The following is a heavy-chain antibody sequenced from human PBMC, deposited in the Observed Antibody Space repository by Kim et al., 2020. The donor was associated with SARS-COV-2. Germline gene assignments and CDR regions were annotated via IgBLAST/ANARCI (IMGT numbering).Heavy chain of an antibody. Sequence: SETLSLTCTVSGGSISSSSYYWGWIRQPPGKGLEWIGSIYYSGSTYYNPSLKSRVTISVDTSKNQFSLKLSSVTAADTAVYHCARDRYYYDRGPLDHYY. CDR1: GGSISSSSYY. CDR2: IYYSGST. D-gene: IGHD3-22*01. V-gene: IGHV4-39*07. J-gene: IGHJ6*01. CDR3: ARDRYYYDRGPLDHYY.